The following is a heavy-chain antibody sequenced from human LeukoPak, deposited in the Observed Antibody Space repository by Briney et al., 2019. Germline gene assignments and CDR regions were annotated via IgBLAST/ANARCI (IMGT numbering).Heavy chain of an antibody. V-gene: IGHV4-61*02. CDR1: GGSISSGGYY. Sequence: PSQTLSLTCTVSGGSISSGGYYWSWIRQPAGKGLEWIGRIYTSGSTNYNPSLKSRVTMSVDTSKNQFSLKLSSVTAADTAVYYCARSGFCSSTSCYRFDWFDPWGQGTLVTVSS. J-gene: IGHJ5*02. D-gene: IGHD2-2*01. CDR2: IYTSGST. CDR3: ARSGFCSSTSCYRFDWFDP.